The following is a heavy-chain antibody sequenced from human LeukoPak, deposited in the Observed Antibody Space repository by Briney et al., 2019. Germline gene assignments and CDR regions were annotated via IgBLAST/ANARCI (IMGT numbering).Heavy chain of an antibody. CDR2: IYSGGST. Sequence: GGSLRLSCAASGFTVSSNYMSRVRQAPGKGLEWVSVIYSGGSTYYADSVKGRFTISRDNSKNTLYLQMNSLRAEDTAVYYCAKRGFYYDSSGYYLLDYWGQGTLVTVSS. J-gene: IGHJ4*02. CDR3: AKRGFYYDSSGYYLLDY. CDR1: GFTVSSNY. D-gene: IGHD3-22*01. V-gene: IGHV3-53*01.